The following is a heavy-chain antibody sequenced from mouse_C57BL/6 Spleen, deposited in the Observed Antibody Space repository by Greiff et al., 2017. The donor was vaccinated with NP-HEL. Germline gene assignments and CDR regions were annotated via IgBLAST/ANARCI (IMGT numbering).Heavy chain of an antibody. Sequence: EVMLVESGGGLVKPGGSLKLSCAASGFTFSSYAMSWVRQTPEKRLEWVATISDGGSYTYYPDKVKGRFTISRDNAKNNLYLQMSHLKSEDTAMYYCARDDGSAYFDYWGQGTTLTVSS. CDR2: ISDGGSYT. CDR1: GFTFSSYA. D-gene: IGHD1-1*01. V-gene: IGHV5-4*01. CDR3: ARDDGSAYFDY. J-gene: IGHJ2*01.